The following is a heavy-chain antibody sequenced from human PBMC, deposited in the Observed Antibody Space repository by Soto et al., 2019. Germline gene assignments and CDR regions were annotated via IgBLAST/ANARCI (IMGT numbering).Heavy chain of an antibody. V-gene: IGHV1-18*01. CDR1: GYTFTRYG. CDR2: INGYTGNT. CDR3: ARSWVTGKGGIDV. D-gene: IGHD3-16*01. Sequence: ASVKVSCKASGYTFTRYGLSWVRQAPGQGLEWMGWINGYTGNTNYAQRFQGRVTMTTDTSTNTAYLDLWTLISDDTAVYYCARSWVTGKGGIDVWGQGTTVNVSS. J-gene: IGHJ6*02.